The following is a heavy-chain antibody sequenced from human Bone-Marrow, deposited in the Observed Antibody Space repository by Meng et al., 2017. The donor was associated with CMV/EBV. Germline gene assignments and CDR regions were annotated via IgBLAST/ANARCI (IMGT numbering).Heavy chain of an antibody. J-gene: IGHJ2*01. CDR3: AKDHYCSSTSCLNWYFDL. Sequence: GESLKIYCAASGCTFSSYGMHWVRQAPGKGLEWVAFIRYDGSNKYYADSVKGRFTISRDNSKNTLYLQMNSLRAEDTAVYYCAKDHYCSSTSCLNWYFDLWGRGTLVTVPS. V-gene: IGHV3-30*02. CDR1: GCTFSSYG. CDR2: IRYDGSNK. D-gene: IGHD2-2*01.